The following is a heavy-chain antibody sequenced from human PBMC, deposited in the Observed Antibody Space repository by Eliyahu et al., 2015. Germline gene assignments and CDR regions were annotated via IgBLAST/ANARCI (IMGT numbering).Heavy chain of an antibody. D-gene: IGHD2-2*01. CDR3: ARGYCSSTSCYSYYYGMDV. Sequence: QVQLVQSGAEVKKPGSSVKVSCKASGGTFSSYAIXWVRQAPGQGLEWMGGIIPIFGTANYAQKFQGRVTITADESTSTAYMELSSLRSEDTAVYYCARGYCSSTSCYSYYYGMDVWGKGTTVTVSS. V-gene: IGHV1-69*01. J-gene: IGHJ6*04. CDR2: IIPIFGTA. CDR1: GGTFSSYA.